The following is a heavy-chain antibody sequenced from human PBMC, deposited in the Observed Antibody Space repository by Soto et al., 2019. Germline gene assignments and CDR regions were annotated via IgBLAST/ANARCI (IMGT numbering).Heavy chain of an antibody. CDR2: IYTSGST. CDR3: ARDVWEWELGNNWFDP. CDR1: GGSISSYY. D-gene: IGHD1-26*01. J-gene: IGHJ5*02. V-gene: IGHV4-4*07. Sequence: QVQLQESGPGLVKPSETLSLTCTVSGGSISSYYWSWIRQPAGKGLEWIGRIYTSGSTNYNPSLKSRVTMSVDTSKNQFSLKLSSVTAADTAVYYCARDVWEWELGNNWFDPWGQGTLVTVSS.